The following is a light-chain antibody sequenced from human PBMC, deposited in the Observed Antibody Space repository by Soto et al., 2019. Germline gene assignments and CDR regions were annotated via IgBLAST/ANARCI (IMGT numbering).Light chain of an antibody. Sequence: QSVLTQPASVSGSLGQSITISCTGTSSDVGGYNYVSWYQQHPGKAPKLMIYEVSNRPSGVSTRFSGSKSGNTASLTISGLQAEDEADYFCSSYTSTISLGVFGTGTKATVL. CDR3: SSYTSTISLGV. V-gene: IGLV2-14*01. CDR1: SSDVGGYNY. CDR2: EVS. J-gene: IGLJ1*01.